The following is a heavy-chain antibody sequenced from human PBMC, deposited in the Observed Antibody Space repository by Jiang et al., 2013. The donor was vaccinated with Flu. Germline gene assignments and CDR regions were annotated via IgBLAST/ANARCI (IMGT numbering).Heavy chain of an antibody. D-gene: IGHD3-22*01. Sequence: PGESLKISCKGSGYSFTSYWIGWVRQMPGKGLEWMGIIYPGDSDTRYSPSFQGQVTISADKSISTAYLQWSSLKASDTAMYYCARQGLMSYYDSSVGYWGQGTLVTVSS. J-gene: IGHJ4*02. CDR1: GYSFTSYW. CDR2: IYPGDSDT. CDR3: ARQGLMSYYDSSVGY. V-gene: IGHV5-51*01.